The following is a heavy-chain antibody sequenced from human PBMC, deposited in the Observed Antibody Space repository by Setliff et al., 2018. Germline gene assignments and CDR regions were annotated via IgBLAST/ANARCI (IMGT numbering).Heavy chain of an antibody. J-gene: IGHJ6*03. Sequence: AASVKVSCKASGYTFTSYGISWVRQAPGQGLEWMGWISAYNGNTNYAQKLQGRVTMTTDTSTSTAYMEVRSLRSDDTAVYYCVREGVDRRSSTDYRYYMDVWGKGTTVTVSS. CDR3: VREGVDRRSSTDYRYYMDV. CDR1: GYTFTSYG. D-gene: IGHD6-6*01. CDR2: ISAYNGNT. V-gene: IGHV1-18*01.